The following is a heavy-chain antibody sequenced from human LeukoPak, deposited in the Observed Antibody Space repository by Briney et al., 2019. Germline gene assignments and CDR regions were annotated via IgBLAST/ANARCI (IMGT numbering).Heavy chain of an antibody. J-gene: IGHJ2*01. CDR2: ISYDGSNK. V-gene: IGHV3-30*03. Sequence: GGSLRLSCAASGFTFSSYGMHWVRQAPGKGLEWVAVISYDGSNKYYADSVKGRFTISRDNSKNTLYLQMNSLRAEDTAVYYCARAPKWYFDLWGRGTLVTVSS. CDR1: GFTFSSYG. CDR3: ARAPKWYFDL.